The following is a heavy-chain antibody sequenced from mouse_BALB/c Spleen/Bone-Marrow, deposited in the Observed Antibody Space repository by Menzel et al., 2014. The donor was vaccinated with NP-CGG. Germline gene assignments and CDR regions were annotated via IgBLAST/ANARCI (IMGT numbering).Heavy chain of an antibody. CDR2: IYPGNSDT. J-gene: IGHJ4*01. D-gene: IGHD1-1*01. Sequence: EVQLQQSGTVLARPGASVKMFCKASGYTFTSYWMHWVKQRPGQGLEWIGAIYPGNSDTSYNQKFKGKAKLTAVTSTSTAYMELSSLTNEDSAVYYCTRYPYYYGSRNYYAMDYWGQGTSVTVSS. V-gene: IGHV1-5*01. CDR1: GYTFTSYW. CDR3: TRYPYYYGSRNYYAMDY.